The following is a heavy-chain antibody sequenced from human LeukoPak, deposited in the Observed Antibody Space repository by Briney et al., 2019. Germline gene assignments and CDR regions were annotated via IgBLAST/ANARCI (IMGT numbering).Heavy chain of an antibody. Sequence: SQTLSLTCAISGAISGDSVSSNSVAWNWIRQSPSRGLEWLGRTYYRSKWYNDYAVSVKSRITINPDTSKNQFSLQLNSVTPEGTAVYFCARGAYGVLDSWGQGTLVTVSS. CDR1: GDSVSSNSVA. D-gene: IGHD5-12*01. CDR3: ARGAYGVLDS. J-gene: IGHJ4*02. CDR2: TYYRSKWYN. V-gene: IGHV6-1*01.